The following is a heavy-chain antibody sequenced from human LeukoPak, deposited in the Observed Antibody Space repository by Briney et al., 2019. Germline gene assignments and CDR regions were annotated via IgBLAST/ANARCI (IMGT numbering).Heavy chain of an antibody. CDR2: IYYSGST. J-gene: IGHJ5*02. D-gene: IGHD3-3*01. CDR1: GGSISSSSYY. Sequence: SETLSLTCTVSGGSISSSSYYWGWIRQPPGKGLEWIGSIYYSGSTYYNPSLKSRVTISVDTSKNQFSLKLSSVTAADTAVYYCASGRRFQRLYPGGFDPWGQGTLVTVSS. CDR3: ASGRRFQRLYPGGFDP. V-gene: IGHV4-39*07.